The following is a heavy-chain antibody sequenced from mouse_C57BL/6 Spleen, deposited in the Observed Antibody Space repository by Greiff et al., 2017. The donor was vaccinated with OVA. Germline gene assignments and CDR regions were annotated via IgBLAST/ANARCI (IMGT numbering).Heavy chain of an antibody. V-gene: IGHV3-6*01. J-gene: IGHJ1*03. D-gene: IGHD1-1*01. CDR2: ISYDGSN. Sequence: EVQRVESGPGLVKPSQSLSLTCSVTGYSITSGYYWNWIRQFPGNKLEWMGYISYDGSNNYNPSLKNRISITRDTSKNQFFLKLNSVTTEDTATYYCARDTTVVAPDWYFDVWGTGTTVTVSS. CDR3: ARDTTVVAPDWYFDV. CDR1: GYSITSGYY.